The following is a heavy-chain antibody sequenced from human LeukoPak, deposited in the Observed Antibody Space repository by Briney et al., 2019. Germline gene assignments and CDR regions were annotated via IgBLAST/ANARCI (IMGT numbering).Heavy chain of an antibody. Sequence: GGSLRLSCAASGFTFDDYGMSWVRQGPGKGLEWVSGINWNGDTTGYADSVKGRFTISRDNAKNSLYLQMNSLGAEDTALYYCVRRVTLDYYYYYMDVWGKGTTVTVSS. J-gene: IGHJ6*03. V-gene: IGHV3-20*04. CDR2: INWNGDTT. CDR3: VRRVTLDYYYYYMDV. CDR1: GFTFDDYG.